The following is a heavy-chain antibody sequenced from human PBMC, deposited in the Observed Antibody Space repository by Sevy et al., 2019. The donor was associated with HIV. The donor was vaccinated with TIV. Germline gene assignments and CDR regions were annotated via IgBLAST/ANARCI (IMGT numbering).Heavy chain of an antibody. V-gene: IGHV3-23*01. Sequence: GGSLRLSCEASGFIFKNYVMSWVRQAPGKGPEWVSTISDSGSTTNYADSVKGRFSISRDNSKQTLYLHMTRLGADDTGVYYCAKGRHQRPSDCWGQGTLVTVSS. J-gene: IGHJ4*02. D-gene: IGHD6-25*01. CDR1: GFIFKNYV. CDR3: AKGRHQRPSDC. CDR2: ISDSGSTT.